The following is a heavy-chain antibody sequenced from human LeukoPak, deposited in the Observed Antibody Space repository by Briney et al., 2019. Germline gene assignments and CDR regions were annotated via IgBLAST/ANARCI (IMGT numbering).Heavy chain of an antibody. J-gene: IGHJ4*02. CDR2: VSGSGGST. CDR3: AKDKYSSGWFADY. V-gene: IGHV3-23*01. CDR1: GFTFSSYA. D-gene: IGHD6-19*01. Sequence: PGGSLRLSCAASGFTFSSYAMSWVRQAPGKGLEWVSAVSGSGGSTYYADSVKGRFTISRDNSKNTLYLQMNSLRAEDTAVYYCAKDKYSSGWFADYWGQGTLVTVSS.